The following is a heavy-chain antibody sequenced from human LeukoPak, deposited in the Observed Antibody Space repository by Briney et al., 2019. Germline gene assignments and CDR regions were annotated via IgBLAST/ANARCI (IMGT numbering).Heavy chain of an antibody. Sequence: GSLRLSCAASGFTFSSYWMHWVRQAPGKGLVWVSRINTDGSSTSYADSVKGRFTISRDNAKNTLYLQMSSLRAEDTAVYYCARGTYAYYYDSSGYYRYFDYWGQGTLVTVSS. V-gene: IGHV3-74*01. J-gene: IGHJ4*02. D-gene: IGHD3-22*01. CDR3: ARGTYAYYYDSSGYYRYFDY. CDR2: INTDGSST. CDR1: GFTFSSYW.